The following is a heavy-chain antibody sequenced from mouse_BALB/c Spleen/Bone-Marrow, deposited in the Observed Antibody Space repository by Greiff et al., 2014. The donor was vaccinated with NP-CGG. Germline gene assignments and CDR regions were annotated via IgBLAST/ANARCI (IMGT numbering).Heavy chain of an antibody. CDR3: ARGGSANWEGFAY. CDR1: GYTFTSYY. J-gene: IGHJ3*01. CDR2: IYPGNVDT. Sequence: QVQLKESGPELVKPGASVRISCKASGYTFTSYYIYWVKQRPGQGLEWIGWIYPGNVDTKYNEKFKGKATLTADKSSSTAYMQLSSLTSEDSAVYFCARGGSANWEGFAYWGQGTLVTVSA. D-gene: IGHD4-1*01. V-gene: IGHV1S56*01.